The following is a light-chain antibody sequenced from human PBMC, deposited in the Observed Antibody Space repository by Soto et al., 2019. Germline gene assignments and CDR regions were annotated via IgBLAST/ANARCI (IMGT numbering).Light chain of an antibody. CDR2: TAS. J-gene: IGKJ5*01. V-gene: IGKV1-39*01. CDR3: QQSDSTPIT. Sequence: DIQMTQSPSSLSASVGDRVTITCRASQSISNYLNWYQQKPGKAPKLLIYTASSLQSGVPSRFSGSGSGTDFTLTISSLQPEDFATYYCQQSDSTPITFGQGTRLEMK. CDR1: QSISNY.